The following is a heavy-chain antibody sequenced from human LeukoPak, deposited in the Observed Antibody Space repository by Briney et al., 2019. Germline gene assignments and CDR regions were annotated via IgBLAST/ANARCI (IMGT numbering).Heavy chain of an antibody. CDR2: MGSSGNPI. CDR1: GFNFSDYY. J-gene: IGHJ4*02. V-gene: IGHV3-11*04. D-gene: IGHD3-10*01. CDR3: ARVARFYGSGRPNPPDY. Sequence: GGSLRLSCAASGFNFSDYYMSWIRQAPGKGLEWVSYMGSSGNPIYYVDSVRGRFTVSRDNAKNSQYLQMDSLRAEDTAVYYCARVARFYGSGRPNPPDYLGQGTLVTVSS.